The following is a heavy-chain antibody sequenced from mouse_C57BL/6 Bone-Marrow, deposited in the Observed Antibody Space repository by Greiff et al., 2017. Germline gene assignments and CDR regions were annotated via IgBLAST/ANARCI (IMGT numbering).Heavy chain of an antibody. CDR1: GYTFTNYW. V-gene: IGHV1-64*01. CDR3: ARSYDYDDYTMDY. J-gene: IGHJ4*01. D-gene: IGHD2-4*01. Sequence: LVESGAELVKPGASVKLSCKASGYTFTNYWMHWVKQRPGQGLEWIGMMHPNGGSPDYNEKFKSEATLSVDKSSRTAYMELSSLTSEDSAVYYCARSYDYDDYTMDYWGQGTSVTVSS. CDR2: MHPNGGSP.